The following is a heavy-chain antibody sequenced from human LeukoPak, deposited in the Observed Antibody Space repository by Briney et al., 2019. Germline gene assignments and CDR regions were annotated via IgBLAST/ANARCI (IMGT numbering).Heavy chain of an antibody. Sequence: GGSLRLSCEASGFTFSNAWMNRVRQAPGKGLEWVGRIRSKTDGGTTDYAAPVKGRFIISRDDSRNTLYLQMNSLKTEDTALYYCTTWADLYDYWGQGTLVTVSS. CDR2: IRSKTDGGTT. J-gene: IGHJ4*02. CDR1: GFTFSNAW. CDR3: TTWADLYDY. V-gene: IGHV3-15*01.